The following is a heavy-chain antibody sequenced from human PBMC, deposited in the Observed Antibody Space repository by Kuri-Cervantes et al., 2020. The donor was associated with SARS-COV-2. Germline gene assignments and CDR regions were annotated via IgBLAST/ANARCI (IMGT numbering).Heavy chain of an antibody. J-gene: IGHJ3*02. CDR1: GYTFTSYG. CDR2: ISAYNGNT. CDR3: ASVHPDYYGSGSYLAGKDAFDI. V-gene: IGHV1-18*01. D-gene: IGHD3-10*01. Sequence: ASVKVSCKASGYTFTSYGISWVRQAPGQGLEWMGWISAYNGNTNYAQKLQGRVTMTTDTSTSTAYMELRSLRSDDTAVYYCASVHPDYYGSGSYLAGKDAFDIWGQGTMVTVSS.